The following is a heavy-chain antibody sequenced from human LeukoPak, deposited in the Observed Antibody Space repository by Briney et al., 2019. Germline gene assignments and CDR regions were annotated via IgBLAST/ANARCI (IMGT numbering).Heavy chain of an antibody. V-gene: IGHV3-21*01. J-gene: IGHJ4*02. Sequence: GGSLRHSCAASGXTFSSYSMNWVPQAPGKGLESVSSITRRSSYKCYADSVKGRFTISRDNAKNSLQLQMNSLRAGDTVVYCCARPHGGGYYLDYWGQGTLVTVSS. CDR2: ITRRSSYK. D-gene: IGHD2-15*01. CDR3: ARPHGGGYYLDY. CDR1: GXTFSSYS.